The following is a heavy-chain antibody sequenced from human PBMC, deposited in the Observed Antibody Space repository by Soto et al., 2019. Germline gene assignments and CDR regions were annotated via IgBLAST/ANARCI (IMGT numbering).Heavy chain of an antibody. J-gene: IGHJ4*02. V-gene: IGHV1-69*01. D-gene: IGHD3-10*01. CDR2: IIPIFGTA. Sequence: QVQLVQSGAEVKKPGSSVKVSCKASGGTFSSYAISWVRQAPGQGLEWMGGIIPIFGTANYAQKFQGRVTITADESTSTAYMELSSLRSEDTAVHYCARDPTMVRGASYYFDYWGQGTLVTVSS. CDR1: GGTFSSYA. CDR3: ARDPTMVRGASYYFDY.